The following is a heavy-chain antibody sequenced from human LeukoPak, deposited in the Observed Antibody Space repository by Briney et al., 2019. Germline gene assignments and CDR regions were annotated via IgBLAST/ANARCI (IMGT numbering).Heavy chain of an antibody. CDR1: GGSISSSSYY. CDR3: ARDRDQRGPYYYYMDV. Sequence: SETLSLTCTVSGGSISSSSYYWGWIRQPPGKGLEWIGNIYYSGSTNYNPSLKSRVTISVDTSKNQFSLKLSSVTAADTAVYYCARDRDQRGPYYYYMDVWGKGTTVTISS. D-gene: IGHD2-2*01. V-gene: IGHV4-61*05. J-gene: IGHJ6*03. CDR2: IYYSGST.